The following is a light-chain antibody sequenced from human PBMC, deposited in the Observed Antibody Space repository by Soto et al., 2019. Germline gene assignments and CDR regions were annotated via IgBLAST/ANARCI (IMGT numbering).Light chain of an antibody. Sequence: DIQMTQSPSTLSAFVGARVTITCRASQSIGTWLAWYQQKPGKAPKLLIYRASTLESGVPSRFSGSGSGTDLTLTISSLQPDDFATYYCQQYDSYWKTFGQGTKVEIK. J-gene: IGKJ1*01. V-gene: IGKV1-5*03. CDR2: RAS. CDR3: QQYDSYWKT. CDR1: QSIGTW.